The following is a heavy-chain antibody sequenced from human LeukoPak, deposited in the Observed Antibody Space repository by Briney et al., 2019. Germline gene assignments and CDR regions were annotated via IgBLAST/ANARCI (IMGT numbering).Heavy chain of an antibody. CDR1: GFTFSTYA. CDR3: ARDTSDSWYP. J-gene: IGHJ5*02. Sequence: GGSLRLSCAASGFTFSTYAMSWVRQAPGKGLEWVSAISGSGVSTYYADSVKGRFTISRDSSKNTLYLQMNSLRAEDTAVYHCARDTSDSWYPWGQGTLATVSS. D-gene: IGHD6-13*01. CDR2: ISGSGVST. V-gene: IGHV3-23*01.